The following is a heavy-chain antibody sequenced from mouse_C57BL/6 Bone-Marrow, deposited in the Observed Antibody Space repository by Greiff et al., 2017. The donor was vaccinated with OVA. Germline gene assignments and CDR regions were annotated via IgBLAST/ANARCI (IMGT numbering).Heavy chain of an antibody. J-gene: IGHJ2*01. CDR3: ARDQSGSSPLDY. D-gene: IGHD1-1*01. CDR2: ISYDGSN. CDR1: GYSITSGYY. V-gene: IGHV3-6*01. Sequence: EVKLQESGPGLVKPSQSLSLTCSVTGYSITSGYYWNWIRQFPGNKLEWMGYISYDGSNNYNPSLKNRISITRDTSKNQFFLKLNSVTTEDTSTYYCARDQSGSSPLDYWGQGTTLTVSS.